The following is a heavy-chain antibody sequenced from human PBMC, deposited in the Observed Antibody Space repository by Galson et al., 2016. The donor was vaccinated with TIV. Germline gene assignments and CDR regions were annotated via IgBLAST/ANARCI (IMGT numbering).Heavy chain of an antibody. D-gene: IGHD6-19*01. CDR3: TTPSSSCRGCSYYYYMDV. Sequence: CKASGGTFNIYAISWVRQAPGQGLEWMGGILPIFGAATYAQKFQGRVTITADESTNTAYMELSSLKSDDTAMYYCTTPSSSCRGCSYYYYMDVWGKGTTVTVSS. J-gene: IGHJ6*03. V-gene: IGHV1-69*01. CDR2: ILPIFGAA. CDR1: GGTFNIYA.